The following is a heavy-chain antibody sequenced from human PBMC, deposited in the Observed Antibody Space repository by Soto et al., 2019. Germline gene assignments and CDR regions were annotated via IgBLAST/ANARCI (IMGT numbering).Heavy chain of an antibody. CDR2: ISYDGSNK. V-gene: IGHV3-30*18. CDR1: GFTFSSYG. CDR3: AKDQAATVTTSYYCGMDV. D-gene: IGHD4-17*01. J-gene: IGHJ6*02. Sequence: PGGSLRLSCAASGFTFSSYGMHWVRQAPGKGLEWVAVISYDGSNKNYADSVKGRFTISRDNSKNTLYLQMNSLRAEDTAVYYCAKDQAATVTTSYYCGMDVWGQGTTVTVSS.